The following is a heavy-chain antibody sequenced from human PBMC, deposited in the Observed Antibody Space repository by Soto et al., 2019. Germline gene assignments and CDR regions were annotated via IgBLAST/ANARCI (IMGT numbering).Heavy chain of an antibody. CDR1: GYSFTTYV. Sequence: QVQLVQSGAEVKKPGASVKISCKASGYSFTTYVIHWLRQAPGQSLERMGCINAGNGNTKFSQKFQDRVTMTRDTSASTVYMELSSLNSEDTAVYYCAREYGFYDSSGRADYWYFGLWGRGTLVTVSP. J-gene: IGHJ2*01. CDR2: INAGNGNT. D-gene: IGHD3-22*01. CDR3: AREYGFYDSSGRADYWYFGL. V-gene: IGHV1-3*01.